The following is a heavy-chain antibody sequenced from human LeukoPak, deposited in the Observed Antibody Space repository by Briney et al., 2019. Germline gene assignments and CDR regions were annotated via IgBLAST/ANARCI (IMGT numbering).Heavy chain of an antibody. CDR2: MNPNRGNT. CDR3: ARGYYDTNGYYYRLDF. J-gene: IGHJ4*02. D-gene: IGHD3-22*01. V-gene: IGHV1-8*01. Sequence: GASVKVSCKASGYIFTTYDINWVRQAPGQGLELMGWMNPNRGNTGYAQKFQGRVTMTRNTSISTAYMELSSLRSEDTAVYYCARGYYDTNGYYYRLDFWGQGTLVTVSS. CDR1: GYIFTTYD.